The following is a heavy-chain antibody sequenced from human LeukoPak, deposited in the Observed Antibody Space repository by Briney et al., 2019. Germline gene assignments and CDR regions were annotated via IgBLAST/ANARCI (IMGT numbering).Heavy chain of an antibody. CDR2: IYYSGSP. D-gene: IGHD6-13*01. CDR3: ARDIAAHAFDI. Sequence: SETLSLTCTVSGGSISSYYWSWIRQPPGKGLEWIGYIYYSGSPNYNPSLKSRVTISVDTSKNQFSLKLSSVTAADTAVYYCARDIAAHAFDIWGQGTMVTVSS. V-gene: IGHV4-59*01. J-gene: IGHJ3*02. CDR1: GGSISSYY.